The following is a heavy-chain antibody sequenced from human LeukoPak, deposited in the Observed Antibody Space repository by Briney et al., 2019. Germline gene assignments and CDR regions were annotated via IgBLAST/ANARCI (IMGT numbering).Heavy chain of an antibody. D-gene: IGHD5-18*01. CDR1: GGSFSGYY. CDR2: INHSGST. V-gene: IGHV4-34*01. CDR3: ARGRTYSYVFDY. Sequence: SETLSLTCAVYGGSFSGYYWSWIRQPPGKGLQWIGEINHSGSTNYNPSLKSRVTMSVDTSKNQFSLKLSSVTAADTAVYYCARGRTYSYVFDYWGQGTLVTVSS. J-gene: IGHJ4*02.